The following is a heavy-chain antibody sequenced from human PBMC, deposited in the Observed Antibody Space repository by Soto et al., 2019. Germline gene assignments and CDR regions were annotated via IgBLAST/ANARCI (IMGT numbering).Heavy chain of an antibody. J-gene: IGHJ4*02. CDR1: GFSLSQYG. V-gene: IGHV3-21*06. CDR2: ISSSGRSI. CDR3: ARDSGYSYGFDY. Sequence: EVLLVESGGGLVKPGGSKRLSCLGSGFSLSQYGMTWVRQAPGKGLEWVSFISSSGRSIEYADSVRGRFTISRDNAKNALLLQMDSLRAEDTAVYFCARDSGYSYGFDYWGQGTPVTVSS. D-gene: IGHD5-18*01.